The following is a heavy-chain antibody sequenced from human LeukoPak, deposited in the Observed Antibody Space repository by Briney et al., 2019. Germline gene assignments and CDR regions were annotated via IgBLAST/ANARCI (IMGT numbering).Heavy chain of an antibody. CDR3: VRGLYGSGDY. Sequence: PSETLSLTCTVSGGSISGYYWNWIRQPAGKGLEWIGRIFSSGKTNYNPSLPSRVTMSVDTSKNHFSLKLTSVTAADTAVYYCVRGLYGSGDYWGQGTLVTVSS. CDR1: GGSISGYY. D-gene: IGHD3-10*01. V-gene: IGHV4-4*07. J-gene: IGHJ4*02. CDR2: IFSSGKT.